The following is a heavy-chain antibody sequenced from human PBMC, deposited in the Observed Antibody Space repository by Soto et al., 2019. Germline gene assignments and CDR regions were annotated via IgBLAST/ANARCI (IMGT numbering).Heavy chain of an antibody. CDR2: VYWDDDE. J-gene: IGHJ3*01. CDR3: AQFYASLRSRIKAFDV. D-gene: IGHD3-10*01. CDR1: GFPLSSSEMA. Sequence: SGPNRVNPTQTLTLTCTLSGFPLSSSEMAVGWIRQPPGKALEWLALVYWDDDERYSPSLNNRLTITKDTSKNQVVLMMTNMDPVDTGTYYCAQFYASLRSRIKAFDVWGQGTTVTVSS. V-gene: IGHV2-5*02.